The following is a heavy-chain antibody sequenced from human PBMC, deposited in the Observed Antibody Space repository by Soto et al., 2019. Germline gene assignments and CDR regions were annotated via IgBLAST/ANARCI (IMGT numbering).Heavy chain of an antibody. CDR3: STNNWFDP. J-gene: IGHJ5*02. D-gene: IGHD1-1*01. V-gene: IGHV3-23*01. Sequence: EVQLLESGGDLVQPGGSLRLSCAASGVTFSTYAMSWVRQAPGKGLEWVSSVSGSGNFTYYAGSVKGRFTISRDNSKNTLYLQLNSLIAEDTAVYYCSTNNWFDPWGQGTLATVSS. CDR2: VSGSGNFT. CDR1: GVTFSTYA.